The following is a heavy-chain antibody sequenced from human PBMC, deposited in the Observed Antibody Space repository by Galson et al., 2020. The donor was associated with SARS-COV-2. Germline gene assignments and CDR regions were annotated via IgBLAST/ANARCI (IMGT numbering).Heavy chain of an antibody. J-gene: IGHJ6*02. CDR3: ARHSDWSGESKGEGMDV. Sequence: ASETLSLTCTVSGGSVTNRLFFWGWIRQSPGKGLEWLGTLSSSGSTYYNPSLKRRVTISVDTSKNQFSLNLTSVTAADTAVYYCARHSDWSGESKGEGMDVWGQGTTVTVSS. CDR1: GGSVTNRLFF. D-gene: IGHD3-10*01. V-gene: IGHV4-39*01. CDR2: LSSSGST.